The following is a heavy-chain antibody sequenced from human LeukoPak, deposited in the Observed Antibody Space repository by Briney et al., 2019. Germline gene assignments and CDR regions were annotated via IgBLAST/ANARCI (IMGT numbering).Heavy chain of an antibody. CDR2: INHSGST. V-gene: IGHV4-34*01. CDR1: GGSFSGYY. D-gene: IGHD2-2*01. J-gene: IGHJ5*02. Sequence: SETLSLTCAVYGGSFSGYYWSWIRQPPGKGLEWIVEINHSGSTNYNPSLKSRVTISVDKSKNQFFLKLSSVTAAGTAVYYCARGNMNIVVVPAAMCGCCWFDPWGQRTLVTVSS. CDR3: ARGNMNIVVVPAAMCGCCWFDP.